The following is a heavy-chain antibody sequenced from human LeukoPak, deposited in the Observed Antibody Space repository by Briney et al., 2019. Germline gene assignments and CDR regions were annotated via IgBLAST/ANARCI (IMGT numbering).Heavy chain of an antibody. CDR2: IHYSGST. Sequence: SETLSLTCTVSGGSITSSGYYWGWIRQPPGKGLEWIGNIHYSGSTFYNPSLKSRVTISVDTSKNQFSLKLSSVTAADTAVYYCARAGSSGYLLDYWGQGTLVTVSS. D-gene: IGHD3-22*01. J-gene: IGHJ4*02. V-gene: IGHV4-39*07. CDR1: GGSITSSGYY. CDR3: ARAGSSGYLLDY.